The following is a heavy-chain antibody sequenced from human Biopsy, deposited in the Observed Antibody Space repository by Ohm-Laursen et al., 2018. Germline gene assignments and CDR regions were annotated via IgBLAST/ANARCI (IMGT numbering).Heavy chain of an antibody. CDR1: GGSISSYY. D-gene: IGHD3-22*01. V-gene: IGHV4-59*08. CDR3: GRREVVITHDAFDT. J-gene: IGHJ3*02. Sequence: SETLSLTCPVPGGSISSYYWTWIRQPPGKGLEWIGDVYYSGSTNRNPSLKSRVTILVDTSKNQFSLKLNSVTAADTAVYYCGRREVVITHDAFDTWGQGTMVTVSS. CDR2: VYYSGST.